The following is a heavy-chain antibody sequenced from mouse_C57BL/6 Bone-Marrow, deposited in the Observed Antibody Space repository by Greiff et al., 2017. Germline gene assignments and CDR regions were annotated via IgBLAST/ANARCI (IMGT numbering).Heavy chain of an antibody. J-gene: IGHJ4*01. V-gene: IGHV5-6*01. Sequence: EVKLMESGGDLVKPGGSLKLSCAASGFTFSSSGMSWVRQTPDKRLEWVATISSGGSYTYYPDSVKGRFTISRDNAKNTLYLQMSSLKSEDTAMYYCARQELGYAMDYWGQGTSVTVSS. D-gene: IGHD3-1*01. CDR1: GFTFSSSG. CDR2: ISSGGSYT. CDR3: ARQELGYAMDY.